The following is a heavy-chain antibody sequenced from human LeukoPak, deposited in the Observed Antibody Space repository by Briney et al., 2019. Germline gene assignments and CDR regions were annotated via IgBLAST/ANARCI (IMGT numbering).Heavy chain of an antibody. V-gene: IGHV4-59*01. CDR2: IYYSGST. CDR3: AREKVHYYGSGPFDAFDI. Sequence: SETLSLTCTVSGGSISSYYWSWIRQPPGKGLEWIGYIYYSGSTNYNPSLKSRVTISVDTSKNQFSLKLSSVTAADTAVYYCAREKVHYYGSGPFDAFDIWGQGTMVTVSS. J-gene: IGHJ3*02. CDR1: GGSISSYY. D-gene: IGHD3-10*01.